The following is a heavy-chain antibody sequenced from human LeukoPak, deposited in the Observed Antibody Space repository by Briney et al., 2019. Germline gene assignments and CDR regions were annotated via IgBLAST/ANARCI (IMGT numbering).Heavy chain of an antibody. CDR2: IYTSGST. CDR1: GGSISSYY. J-gene: IGHJ5*02. Sequence: KPSETLSLTCTVSGGSISSYYWSWIRQPPGKGLEWIGRIYTSGSTNYNPSLKSRVTMSVDTSKNQFSLKLSSVTAADTAVYYCAGTYYYGSGKPFWFDPWGQGTLVTVSS. CDR3: AGTYYYGSGKPFWFDP. D-gene: IGHD3-10*01. V-gene: IGHV4-4*07.